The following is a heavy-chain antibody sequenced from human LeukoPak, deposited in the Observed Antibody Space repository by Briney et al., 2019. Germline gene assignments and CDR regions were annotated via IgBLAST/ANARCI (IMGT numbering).Heavy chain of an antibody. D-gene: IGHD3-22*01. V-gene: IGHV1-3*03. Sequence: ASVKVSCKASGYTFTSYAMHWVRQAPGQRLEWMGWINAGNGNTKYSQEFQGRVTITRDTSASTAYMELSSLRSEDMAVYYCAREGPQYYYDSSGYFDYWGQGTLVTVSS. J-gene: IGHJ4*02. CDR3: AREGPQYYYDSSGYFDY. CDR1: GYTFTSYA. CDR2: INAGNGNT.